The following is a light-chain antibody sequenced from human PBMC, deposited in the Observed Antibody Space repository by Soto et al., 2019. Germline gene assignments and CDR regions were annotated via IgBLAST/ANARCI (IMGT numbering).Light chain of an antibody. Sequence: QSPLTQPPSASGSPGQSVTISCTGTSSDVGAYNYVSWYQQHAGKAPKLVIYEVTKRPSGVPDRFSGSKSVNTAYLTVSGIQAEDEADYYCSSFASSNTWVFGGGTKLTVL. V-gene: IGLV2-8*01. CDR1: SSDVGAYNY. J-gene: IGLJ3*02. CDR2: EVT. CDR3: SSFASSNTWV.